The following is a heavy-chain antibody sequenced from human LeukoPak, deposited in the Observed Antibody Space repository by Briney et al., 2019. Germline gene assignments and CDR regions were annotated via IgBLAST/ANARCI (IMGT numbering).Heavy chain of an antibody. CDR2: IIPIFGTA. CDR1: GGTFSSNA. D-gene: IGHD3/OR15-3a*01. V-gene: IGHV1-69*05. CDR3: ARGDWSLYYFDY. J-gene: IGHJ4*02. Sequence: SVKVSCKASGGTFSSNAISWVRQAPGQGLEWMGGIIPIFGTANYAQKFQGSVTITTDESTSTAYMELSSLRSEDTAVYYCARGDWSLYYFDYWGQGTLVTVSS.